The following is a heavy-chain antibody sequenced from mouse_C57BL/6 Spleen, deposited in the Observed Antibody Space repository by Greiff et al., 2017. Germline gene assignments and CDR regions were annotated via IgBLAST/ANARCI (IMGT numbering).Heavy chain of an antibody. CDR2: IYPGSGST. D-gene: IGHD2-2*01. CDR3: ARSGYGYDRAWFAY. V-gene: IGHV1-55*01. Sequence: VKLQQPGAELVKPGASVKMSRKASGYTFTSYWITWVKQRPGQGLEWIGDIYPGSGSTNYNEKFKSKATLTVDTSSSTAYMQLSSLTSEDSAVYYCARSGYGYDRAWFAYWGQGTLVTVSA. CDR1: GYTFTSYW. J-gene: IGHJ3*01.